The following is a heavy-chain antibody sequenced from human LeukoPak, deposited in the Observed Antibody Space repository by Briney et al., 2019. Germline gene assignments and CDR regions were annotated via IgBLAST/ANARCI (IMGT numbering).Heavy chain of an antibody. V-gene: IGHV4-59*01. CDR1: GGSICSYY. CDR2: IYYSGST. CDR3: ARSMITFGGVIVAPFDY. D-gene: IGHD3-16*02. Sequence: SETLSLTCTVSGGSICSYYWSWIRQPPGKGLEWIGYIYYSGSTNYNPSLKSRVTISVDTSKNQFSLKLSSVTAADTAVYYCARSMITFGGVIVAPFDYWGQGTLVTVSS. J-gene: IGHJ4*02.